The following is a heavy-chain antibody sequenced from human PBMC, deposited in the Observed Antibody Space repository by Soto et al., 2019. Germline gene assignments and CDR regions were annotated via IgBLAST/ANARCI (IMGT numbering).Heavy chain of an antibody. CDR2: IYTSGST. CDR1: GGSISSYY. V-gene: IGHV4-4*07. Sequence: SETLSLTCTVSGGSISSYYWSWIRQPAGKGLEWIGRIYTSGSTNYNPSLKSRVTTSVDTSKNQFSLKLSSVTAADTAVYYCARDPFYDYVWGNYLHDAFDIWGQGTMVTVSS. CDR3: ARDPFYDYVWGNYLHDAFDI. D-gene: IGHD3-16*02. J-gene: IGHJ3*02.